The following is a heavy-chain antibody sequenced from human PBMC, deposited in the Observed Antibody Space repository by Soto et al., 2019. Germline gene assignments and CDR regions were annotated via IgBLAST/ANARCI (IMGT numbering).Heavy chain of an antibody. V-gene: IGHV4-4*02. CDR2: VFRSGIT. D-gene: IGHD3-10*01. J-gene: IGHJ4*02. CDR3: TKDEAGSPFRY. Sequence: VQLRESGPGQVKTSGTLSLTCAVSGGSMKPTNWWSWVRQPPAKGLEWIGEVFRSGITRYNPSLKSRATVSVDTSKNQFFLNLASVTAADTAVYYCTKDEAGSPFRYWGQGALVTVSS. CDR1: GGSMKPTNW.